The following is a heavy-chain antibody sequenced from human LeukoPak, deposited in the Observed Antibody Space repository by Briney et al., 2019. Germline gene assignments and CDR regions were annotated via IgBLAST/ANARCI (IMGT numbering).Heavy chain of an antibody. CDR2: IYPGDSDT. V-gene: IGHV5-51*01. D-gene: IGHD5-12*01. Sequence: KYGESLQISCKGSGYSFTSYWIGWVRPMPGKGLEWMGIIYPGDSDTRYGPSFQGQVTISADKSISTAYLQWSSLKASDTAMYYCARVRLPYYYGMDVWGQGTTVTVSS. CDR3: ARVRLPYYYGMDV. J-gene: IGHJ6*02. CDR1: GYSFTSYW.